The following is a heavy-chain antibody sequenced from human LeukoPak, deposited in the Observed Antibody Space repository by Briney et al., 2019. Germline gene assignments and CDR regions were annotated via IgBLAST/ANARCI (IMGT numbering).Heavy chain of an antibody. J-gene: IGHJ4*02. D-gene: IGHD6-19*01. CDR2: IKSKTDGGTT. Sequence: GESLRLSCTASGFTFINAWMNWVRQAPGKGLEWVGRIKSKTDGGTTDYAAPVKGRFTISRDNSKNTLYLQMNSLRAEDTAVYYCTKESAPVTFYSSGWYSWGQGTLVTVSS. CDR1: GFTFINAW. V-gene: IGHV3-15*07. CDR3: TKESAPVTFYSSGWYS.